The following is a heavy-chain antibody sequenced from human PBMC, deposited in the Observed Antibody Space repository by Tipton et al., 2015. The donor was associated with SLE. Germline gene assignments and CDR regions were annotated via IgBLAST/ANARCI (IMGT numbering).Heavy chain of an antibody. CDR3: ARSGYYGDPERYYYGMDV. D-gene: IGHD4-17*01. CDR2: IYYSGST. CDR1: GGSISSSSYY. J-gene: IGHJ6*02. V-gene: IGHV4-31*03. Sequence: TLSLTCTVSGGSISSSSYYWSWIRQHPGKGLEWIGYIYYSGSTYYNPSLKSRVTISVDTSKNQFSLKLSSVTAADTAVYYCARSGYYGDPERYYYGMDVWGQGTTVTVSS.